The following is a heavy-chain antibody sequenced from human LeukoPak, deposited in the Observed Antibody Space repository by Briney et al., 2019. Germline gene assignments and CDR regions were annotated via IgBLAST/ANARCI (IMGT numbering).Heavy chain of an antibody. J-gene: IGHJ4*02. D-gene: IGHD3-10*01. CDR2: INYSGST. CDR1: GGSLSTYY. CDR3: PRGIKPGLGEAPAY. Sequence: SESLSLTCTVSGGSLSTYYLSWVRQPPGKGLEWIGYINYSGSTTYSPYLKTRVTISVATSKSQFSLKLSPLNAADPPVFSCPRGIKPGLGEAPAYWGQGTLVTVAS. V-gene: IGHV4-59*01.